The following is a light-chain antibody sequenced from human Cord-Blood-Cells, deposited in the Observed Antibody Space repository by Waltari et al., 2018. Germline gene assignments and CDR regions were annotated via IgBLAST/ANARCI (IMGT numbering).Light chain of an antibody. CDR2: GAS. CDR3: QQYGSSPPYT. J-gene: IGKJ2*01. V-gene: IGKV3-20*01. CDR1: QSVSSSY. Sequence: EIVLTQSPGTLSLSPGERATLSCRASQSVSSSYLAWYQQKPGQAPMLLSYGASSRATGIPDRFSGSGSGTDFTRTISRLEPEDFAVYYCQQYGSSPPYTFGQGTKLEIK.